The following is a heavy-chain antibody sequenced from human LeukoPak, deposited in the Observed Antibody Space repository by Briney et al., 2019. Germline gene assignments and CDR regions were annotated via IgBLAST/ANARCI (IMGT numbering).Heavy chain of an antibody. V-gene: IGHV3-23*01. J-gene: IGHJ4*02. CDR2: ISGSGGST. Sequence: PGGSLRLSCAASGFTFSSYGMSWVRQAPGKGLEWVSAISGSGGSTYYADSVKGRFTISRDNSKNTLYLQMNSLRAEDTAVYYCAKGGGKRTTGTTGVYWGQGTLVTVSS. CDR3: AKGGGKRTTGTTGVY. D-gene: IGHD1-1*01. CDR1: GFTFSSYG.